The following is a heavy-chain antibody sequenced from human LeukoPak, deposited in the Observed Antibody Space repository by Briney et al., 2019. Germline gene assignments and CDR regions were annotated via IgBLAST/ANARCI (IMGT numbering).Heavy chain of an antibody. V-gene: IGHV4-39*07. Sequence: SETLSLTCTVSGGSISSSSYYWGWIRQPPGKGLEWIGSIYYSGSTYYNPSLKSRVTISVGTSKNQFSLKLSSVTAADTAVYYCARTYYYDSSGPVDYWGQGTLVTVSS. CDR3: ARTYYYDSSGPVDY. J-gene: IGHJ4*02. D-gene: IGHD3-22*01. CDR1: GGSISSSSYY. CDR2: IYYSGST.